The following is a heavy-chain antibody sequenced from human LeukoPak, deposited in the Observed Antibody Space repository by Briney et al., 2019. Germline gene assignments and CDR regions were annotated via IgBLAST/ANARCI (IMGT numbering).Heavy chain of an antibody. J-gene: IGHJ4*02. Sequence: ASVKVSCKASGYAFTGYYMHWGRHGPGQGLEWMGLINPNSGGTNYAQKFQGRVTMTRDTSISTAYMELSRLRSDDTAVYYCARTTTVVTPYRYWGQRTLVTVS. CDR3: ARTTTVVTPYRY. D-gene: IGHD4-23*01. CDR2: INPNSGGT. V-gene: IGHV1-2*02. CDR1: GYAFTGYY.